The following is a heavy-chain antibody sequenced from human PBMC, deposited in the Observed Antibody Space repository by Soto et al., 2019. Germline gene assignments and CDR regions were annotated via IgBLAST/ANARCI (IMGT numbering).Heavy chain of an antibody. CDR1: GYTFTSYY. Sequence: ASVKVSCKASGYTFTSYYMHWVRQAPGQGLEWMGKINTKNGNTNYAQKLQGRVTMTTVTSTSTAYMELMSLRSDDTAVYYCARGFHQYNWNLPGGYWGQGTLVTVSS. V-gene: IGHV1-18*04. J-gene: IGHJ4*02. D-gene: IGHD1-20*01. CDR2: INTKNGNT. CDR3: ARGFHQYNWNLPGGY.